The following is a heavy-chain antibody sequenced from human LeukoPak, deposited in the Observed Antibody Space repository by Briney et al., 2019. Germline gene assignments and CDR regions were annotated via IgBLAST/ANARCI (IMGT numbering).Heavy chain of an antibody. J-gene: IGHJ3*02. Sequence: PGGSLRLSCAASGFTVSSNYMSWVRQAPGKGPEWVSVIYSGGSTYYADSVEGRFTISRDNSKNTLYLQMNSLRAEDTAVYYRASEVGATHAFDIWGQGTMVTVSS. CDR3: ASEVGATHAFDI. CDR2: IYSGGST. D-gene: IGHD1-26*01. V-gene: IGHV3-53*01. CDR1: GFTVSSNY.